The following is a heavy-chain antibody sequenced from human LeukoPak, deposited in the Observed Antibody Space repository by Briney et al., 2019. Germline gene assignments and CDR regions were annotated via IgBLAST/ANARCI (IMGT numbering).Heavy chain of an antibody. CDR1: GFTFSSYW. CDR3: AGVSGYSYGLAN. CDR2: IKRDGSEK. J-gene: IGHJ4*02. V-gene: IGHV3-7*04. D-gene: IGHD5-18*01. Sequence: GGSLRLSCAASGFTFSSYWMTWVRQAPGKGLEWVANIKRDGSEKFYVDSVKGRFTISRDNAKNSLYLQMNSVRAEDTAVYYCAGVSGYSYGLANWGQGTLVTVSS.